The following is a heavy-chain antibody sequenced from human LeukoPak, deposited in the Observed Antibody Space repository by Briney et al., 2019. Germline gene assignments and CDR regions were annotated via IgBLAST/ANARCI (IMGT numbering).Heavy chain of an antibody. Sequence: GASVKVSCKASGYTFTSYGISWVRQAPGQGLEWMGWISAYNGNTNDAQKLQGRVTMTTDTSTSTAYMELRSLRSDDTAVYYCARVTGSGSYYKRLDYWGQGTLVTVSS. CDR3: ARVTGSGSYYKRLDY. J-gene: IGHJ4*02. V-gene: IGHV1-18*01. CDR1: GYTFTSYG. D-gene: IGHD3-10*01. CDR2: ISAYNGNT.